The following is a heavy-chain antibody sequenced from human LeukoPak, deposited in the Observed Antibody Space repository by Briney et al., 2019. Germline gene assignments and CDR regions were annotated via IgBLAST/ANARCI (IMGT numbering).Heavy chain of an antibody. Sequence: GGSLTLSCVASGFTFCIYAKSGLRQAPGKGLEWVSGITGGGGITHYADSVEGRFSISRDNSKNTLYLQMNSLRAEDTAVYYCARDGVISTGVDRWGQGTLVTVSS. CDR1: GFTFCIYA. CDR3: ARDGVISTGVDR. CDR2: ITGGGGIT. D-gene: IGHD3-10*01. J-gene: IGHJ5*02. V-gene: IGHV3-23*01.